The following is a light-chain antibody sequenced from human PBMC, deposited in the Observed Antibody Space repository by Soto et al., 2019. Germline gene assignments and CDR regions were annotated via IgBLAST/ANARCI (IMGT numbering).Light chain of an antibody. J-gene: IGLJ2*01. V-gene: IGLV2-8*01. CDR1: SSDVGGYNY. CDR2: EVN. CDR3: SSYAGDNNVV. Sequence: QSVLTQPPSASGSPGQSVAISCTGTSSDVGGYNYVSWYQQHPGKAPKVMIYEVNKRPSGVPDRFSGSKSGNTASLTVSGLQPEDEADYYCSSYAGDNNVVFGGGTKVTVL.